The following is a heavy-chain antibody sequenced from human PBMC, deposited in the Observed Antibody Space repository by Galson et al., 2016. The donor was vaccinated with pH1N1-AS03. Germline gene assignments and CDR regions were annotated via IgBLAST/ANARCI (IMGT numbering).Heavy chain of an antibody. Sequence: SLRLSCAASGFTFSNYWMHWVRQAPGRGLEWVANINQDESEKCYVDSAKGRFTISRDNAKTSLYLQMSSLRAEDTAVYYCGFWSRGGVSGWGQGTLVSVFS. D-gene: IGHD3-3*01. CDR2: INQDESEK. CDR1: GFTFSNYW. J-gene: IGHJ4*02. V-gene: IGHV3-7*03. CDR3: GFWSRGGVSG.